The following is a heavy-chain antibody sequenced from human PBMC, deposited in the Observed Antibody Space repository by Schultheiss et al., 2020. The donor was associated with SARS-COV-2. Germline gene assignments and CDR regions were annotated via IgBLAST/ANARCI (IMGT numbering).Heavy chain of an antibody. V-gene: IGHV1-2*02. D-gene: IGHD2-2*01. CDR3: ARGPPQLVVPAAILDY. CDR2: INPNSGGT. CDR1: GYTFTTYD. Sequence: ASVKVSCKASGYTFTTYDINWVRQAPGQGLEWMGWINPNSGGTNYAQKFQGRVTMTRDTSISTAYMELSRLRSDDTAVYYCARGPPQLVVPAAILDYWGQGTLVTVSS. J-gene: IGHJ4*02.